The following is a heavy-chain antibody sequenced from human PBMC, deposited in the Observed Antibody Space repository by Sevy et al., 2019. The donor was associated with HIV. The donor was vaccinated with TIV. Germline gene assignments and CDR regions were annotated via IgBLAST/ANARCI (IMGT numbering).Heavy chain of an antibody. CDR2: ISGSGGST. D-gene: IGHD3-22*01. J-gene: IGHJ4*02. CDR3: AILGTYYYDGSGYYYQVPSDY. CDR1: GFSFSSYA. V-gene: IGHV3-23*01. Sequence: GGSLRLSCAASGFSFSSYAMSWVRQTPGKGLQWVSVISGSGGSTYYADSVKGRFTIFRDNSRNTVYLQMNSLRAEDTAVYYCAILGTYYYDGSGYYYQVPSDYWGQGTLVTVSS.